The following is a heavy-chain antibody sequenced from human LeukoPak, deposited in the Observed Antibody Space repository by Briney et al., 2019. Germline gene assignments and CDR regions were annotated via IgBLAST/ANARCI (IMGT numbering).Heavy chain of an antibody. Sequence: GGSLRLSCAASGFAFITYSLHWVRQAPDTGLEWMAGISSDGSKTYYTHSVQDRFTISRDNSKNTLYLQMNSLRAEDTAVYYCARDLVVINFDWHHWYFDLWGRGTLVTVSS. V-gene: IGHV3-30*10. J-gene: IGHJ2*01. CDR3: ARDLVVINFDWHHWYFDL. D-gene: IGHD3-9*01. CDR2: ISSDGSKT. CDR1: GFAFITYS.